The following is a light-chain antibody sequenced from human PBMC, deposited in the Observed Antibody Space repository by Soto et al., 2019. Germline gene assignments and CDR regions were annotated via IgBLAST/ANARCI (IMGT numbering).Light chain of an antibody. Sequence: EIVLTQSPGTLSLSPGERATLSCRASQSLTSSYLAWYQQKPGQAPSLLIYGASSRATGIPDRFSGSGSGTDFTLTITRLEPEDFAVYYCQQYADSPVTFCQGTKLEIK. CDR3: QQYADSPVT. CDR2: GAS. J-gene: IGKJ2*01. V-gene: IGKV3-20*01. CDR1: QSLTSSY.